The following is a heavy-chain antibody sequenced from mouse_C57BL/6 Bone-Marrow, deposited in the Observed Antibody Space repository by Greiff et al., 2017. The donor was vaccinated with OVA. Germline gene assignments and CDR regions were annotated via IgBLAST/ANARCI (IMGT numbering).Heavy chain of an antibody. CDR1: GFTFTDYY. D-gene: IGHD1-1*01. CDR2: IRNKANGYTT. Sequence: EVKLMESGGGLVQPGGSLSLSCAASGFTFTDYYMSWVRQPPGKALEWLGFIRNKANGYTTEYSASVKGRFTISRDNSQSILYLQMNALRAEGSATYYCARSLYYPFAYWGQGTLVTVSA. CDR3: ARSLYYPFAY. J-gene: IGHJ3*01. V-gene: IGHV7-3*01.